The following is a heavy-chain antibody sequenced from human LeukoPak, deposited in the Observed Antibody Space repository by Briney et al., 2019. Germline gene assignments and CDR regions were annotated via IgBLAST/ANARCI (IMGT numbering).Heavy chain of an antibody. CDR1: GFTFSSYG. V-gene: IGHV3-30*03. D-gene: IGHD6-13*01. CDR3: ARGYSSSWLGYFDY. J-gene: IGHJ4*02. CDR2: VSSDGSIK. Sequence: GGSLRLSCAASGFTFSSYGIHWVRQAPGKGLEWVAVVSSDGSIKYYADSGKGRFTISRDTSKNTVFLQMNSLGTEDTAFYYCARGYSSSWLGYFDYWGQGTLVTVSS.